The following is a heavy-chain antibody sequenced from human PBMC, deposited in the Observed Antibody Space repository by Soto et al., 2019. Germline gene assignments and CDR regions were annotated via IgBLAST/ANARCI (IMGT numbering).Heavy chain of an antibody. V-gene: IGHV3-21*06. CDR1: GFTFTRYN. CDR3: ARESEDLTSNFDY. Sequence: GGSLRLSCAASGFTFTRYNMNWVRQAPGKGLEWVSSISSTTNYIYYGDSMKGRFTISRDNAKNSLYLEMNSLRAEDTAVYYCARESEDLTSNFDYWGQGTLVTVSS. J-gene: IGHJ4*02. CDR2: ISSTTNYI.